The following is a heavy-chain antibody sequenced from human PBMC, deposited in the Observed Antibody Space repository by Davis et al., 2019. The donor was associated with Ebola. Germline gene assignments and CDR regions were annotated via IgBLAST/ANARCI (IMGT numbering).Heavy chain of an antibody. D-gene: IGHD1-26*01. CDR3: ARSTSAPWDYYYYYGMDV. V-gene: IGHV1-3*01. CDR2: INAGNGNT. CDR1: GYTFTSYA. Sequence: AASVKVSCKASGYTFTSYAMHWVRQAPGQRLEWMGWINAGNGNTKYSQKFQGRVTITRDTSASTAYMELSSLRSEDTAVYYCARSTSAPWDYYYYYGMDVWGQGTTVTVSS. J-gene: IGHJ6*02.